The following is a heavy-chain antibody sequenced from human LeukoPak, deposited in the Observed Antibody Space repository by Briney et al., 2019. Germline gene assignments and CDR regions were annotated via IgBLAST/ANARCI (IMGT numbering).Heavy chain of an antibody. V-gene: IGHV4-59*01. J-gene: IGHJ4*02. CDR2: IYYSGST. D-gene: IGHD6-13*01. CDR3: AREIRAAAVGYYFDY. CDR1: GGSISSYY. Sequence: SETLSLTCTVSGGSISSYYWSWIRQPPGKGLEWIGYIYYSGSTNYNPSLKSRVTISVDTSKNQFSLKLGSVTAADTAVYYCAREIRAAAVGYYFDYWGQGTLVTVSS.